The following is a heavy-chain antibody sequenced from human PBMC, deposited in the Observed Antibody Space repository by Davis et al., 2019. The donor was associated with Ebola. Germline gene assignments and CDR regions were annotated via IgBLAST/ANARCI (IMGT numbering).Heavy chain of an antibody. J-gene: IGHJ4*02. Sequence: SVTVSCKASGYTFTSYAMHWVRQALGQRLEWMGWINAGNGNTKYSQKFQGRVTITRDTSASTAYMELSSLRSEDRAVYYCARNRIVATIRGYYFDYWGQGTLVTVSS. CDR3: ARNRIVATIRGYYFDY. D-gene: IGHD5-12*01. CDR1: GYTFTSYA. V-gene: IGHV1-3*01. CDR2: INAGNGNT.